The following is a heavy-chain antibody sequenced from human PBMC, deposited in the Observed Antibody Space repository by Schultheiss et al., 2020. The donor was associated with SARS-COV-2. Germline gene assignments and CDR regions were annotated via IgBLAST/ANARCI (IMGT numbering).Heavy chain of an antibody. V-gene: IGHV3-7*03. Sequence: GGSLRLSCAASGFTFSSYGMHWVRQAPGKGLEWVANIDQDGSETDFVDSVKGRFTISRDNPKNMLYLQMNSLRAEDTGVYYCARGRVRGVILDWGQGTLVTVAS. CDR3: ARGRVRGVILD. CDR2: IDQDGSET. CDR1: GFTFSSYG. D-gene: IGHD3-10*01. J-gene: IGHJ4*02.